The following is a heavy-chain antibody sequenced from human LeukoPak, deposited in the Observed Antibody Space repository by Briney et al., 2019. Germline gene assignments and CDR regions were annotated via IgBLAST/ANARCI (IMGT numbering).Heavy chain of an antibody. CDR3: ARGPGTWYYY. CDR1: GGSFSGYY. CDR2: INHSGST. Sequence: SETPSLTCAVYGGSFSGYYWSWIRQPPGKGLEWIGEINHSGSTNYNPSLKSRVTISIDTSKNQFSLKLSSVTAADTAVYYCARGPGTWYYYWGQGTLVTVSS. J-gene: IGHJ4*02. D-gene: IGHD6-13*01. V-gene: IGHV4-34*01.